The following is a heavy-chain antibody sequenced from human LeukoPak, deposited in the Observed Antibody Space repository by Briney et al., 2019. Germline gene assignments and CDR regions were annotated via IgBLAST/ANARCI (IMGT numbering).Heavy chain of an antibody. CDR1: RFTFSNYA. CDR2: INGSGGET. CDR3: AKGAVESLDYYFYMEV. J-gene: IGHJ6*03. Sequence: GGSLRLSCAASRFTFSNYAMNWVRQAPGKGLEWVSDINGSGGETYYADSVKGRFTISRDNSKNTLFLEMNSLRVEDTALYYCAKGAVESLDYYFYMEVWGTGTTVTVS. V-gene: IGHV3-23*01.